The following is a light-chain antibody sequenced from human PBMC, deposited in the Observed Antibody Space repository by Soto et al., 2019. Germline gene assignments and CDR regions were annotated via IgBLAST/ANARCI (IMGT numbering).Light chain of an antibody. J-gene: IGKJ1*01. CDR1: QSVLYTSKKKNS. CDR2: CAS. V-gene: IGKV4-1*01. CDR3: QQYYDNPWT. Sequence: DIVMTQSPDSLAVSLGERATINCKSSQSVLYTSKKKNSLAWYQQKPGQPPKLLIYCASTRESGVPDRFSGSGSETDFTLTISTLQAEDVAIYYCQQYYDNPWTFGQGTKVEIK.